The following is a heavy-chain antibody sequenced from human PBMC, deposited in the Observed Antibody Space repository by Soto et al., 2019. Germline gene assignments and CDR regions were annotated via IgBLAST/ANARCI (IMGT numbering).Heavy chain of an antibody. Sequence: QVQLVQSGAEVKKPGSSVKVSCKASGGTFSSYAISWVRQAPGQGLEWMGGIVPMFGTANYAQKFQGRVTITADESTSTAYMELSSLRSEDTAVYYCARDGIAAAGTYYYYYYGMDVWGQGTTVTVSS. J-gene: IGHJ6*02. CDR2: IVPMFGTA. CDR3: ARDGIAAAGTYYYYYYGMDV. CDR1: GGTFSSYA. V-gene: IGHV1-69*01. D-gene: IGHD6-13*01.